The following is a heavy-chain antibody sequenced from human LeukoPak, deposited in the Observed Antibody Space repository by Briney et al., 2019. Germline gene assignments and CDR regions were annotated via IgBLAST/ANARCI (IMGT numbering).Heavy chain of an antibody. Sequence: GASVKVSCKASGYTFTSYGISWVRQAPGQRLEWMGWINAGNGNTKYSQEFQGRVTITRDTSASTAYMELSSLRSEDMAVYYCARGARDDAFDIWGQGTMVTVSS. CDR2: INAGNGNT. CDR1: GYTFTSYG. CDR3: ARGARDDAFDI. J-gene: IGHJ3*02. V-gene: IGHV1-3*03.